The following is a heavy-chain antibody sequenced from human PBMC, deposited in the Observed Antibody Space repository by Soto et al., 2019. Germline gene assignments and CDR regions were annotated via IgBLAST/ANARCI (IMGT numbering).Heavy chain of an antibody. Sequence: AGGSLRLSCAASGFTFSNYNMNWVRQAPGKGLEWVSSISSSSSYIYYADSVKGRFTISRDNARNSLYLQLNSLRAEDTAVYYCARDLTAAYDFVYWGQRTLVTVSS. CDR1: GFTFSNYN. D-gene: IGHD5-12*01. V-gene: IGHV3-21*01. CDR3: ARDLTAAYDFVY. CDR2: ISSSSSYI. J-gene: IGHJ4*02.